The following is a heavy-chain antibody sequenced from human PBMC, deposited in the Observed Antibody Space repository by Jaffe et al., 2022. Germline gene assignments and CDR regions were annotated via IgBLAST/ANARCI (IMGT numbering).Heavy chain of an antibody. CDR2: IQYDGGDK. CDR3: AKGPQGAAVYFDY. J-gene: IGHJ4*02. CDR1: GFTFSSCG. V-gene: IGHV3-30*02. D-gene: IGHD6-13*01. Sequence: QVQLTESGGGVVQPGGSLRLSCAASGFTFSSCGMHWVRQAPGKGLEWVAFIQYDGGDKYFADSVKGRFTISRDNSKNTLYLQMNSLRVEDTAVYYCAKGPQGAAVYFDYWGQGTLVTVSS.